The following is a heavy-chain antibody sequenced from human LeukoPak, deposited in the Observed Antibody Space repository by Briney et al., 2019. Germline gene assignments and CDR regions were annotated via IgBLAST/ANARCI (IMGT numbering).Heavy chain of an antibody. CDR3: ANNLYGGNSAFDI. V-gene: IGHV3-23*01. CDR2: ISISGGST. Sequence: PGGSLRLSCAASGFSFTNYAMSWVRQAPGKGLEWVSAISISGGSTFYADSVKGRFTVSRDNSKNTLYLQMNSLRVDDTAVYYCANNLYGGNSAFDIWGQGTMVTVSS. J-gene: IGHJ3*02. D-gene: IGHD4-23*01. CDR1: GFSFTNYA.